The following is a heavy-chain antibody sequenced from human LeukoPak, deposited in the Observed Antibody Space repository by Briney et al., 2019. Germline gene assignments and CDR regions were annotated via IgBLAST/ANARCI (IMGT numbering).Heavy chain of an antibody. CDR2: IYNSGST. CDR3: ARHVASYDFDY. D-gene: IGHD2-21*01. J-gene: IGHJ4*02. Sequence: PSETLPLTCSVSGGSISNNNYYWGWIRQPPGKGLEWIGSIYNSGSTYYNPSLKSRVTVSVDRTKNQFSLKLNSVTAADTAVYYCARHVASYDFDYWGQGTLVTVSS. CDR1: GGSISNNNYY. V-gene: IGHV4-39*01.